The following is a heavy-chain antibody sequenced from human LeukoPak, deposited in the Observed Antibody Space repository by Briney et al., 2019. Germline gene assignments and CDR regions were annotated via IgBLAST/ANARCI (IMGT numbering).Heavy chain of an antibody. CDR3: ASLMVRAGSKDY. CDR1: GYTFTVYY. V-gene: IGHV1-2*06. J-gene: IGHJ4*02. Sequence: ASVKVTCKASGYTFTVYYMHWVRQAPGQGLEWMGRINPNSGGTNYAQKFQGRVTMTRDTSISTAYMELSRLRSDDTAVYYCASLMVRAGSKDYWGQGILVTVSS. D-gene: IGHD3-10*01. CDR2: INPNSGGT.